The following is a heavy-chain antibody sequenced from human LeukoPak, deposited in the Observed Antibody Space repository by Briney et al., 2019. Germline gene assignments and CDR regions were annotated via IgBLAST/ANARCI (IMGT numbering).Heavy chain of an antibody. CDR1: GGSISSGSYY. D-gene: IGHD3-22*01. J-gene: IGHJ5*02. CDR2: IYTSGST. Sequence: PSETLSLTCTVSGGSISSGSYYWSWIRQPAGKGLEWIGRIYTSGSTNYNPSLKSRVTISVDTSKNQFSLKLSSVTAADTAVYYCARGVGVYDPHQNWFDPWGQGTLVTVSS. V-gene: IGHV4-61*02. CDR3: ARGVGVYDPHQNWFDP.